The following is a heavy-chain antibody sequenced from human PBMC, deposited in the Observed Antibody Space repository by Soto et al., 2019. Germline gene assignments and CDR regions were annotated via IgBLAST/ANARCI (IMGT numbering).Heavy chain of an antibody. CDR1: GGTFSSYA. Sequence: SVKVSCKASGGTFSSYAISWVRQAPGQGLEWMGGIIPIFGTANYAQKFQGRVTITADESTSTAYMELSSLRSEDTAVYYCARFRESYYDFWSGYLNGMDVWGQGTTVTVSS. V-gene: IGHV1-69*13. CDR3: ARFRESYYDFWSGYLNGMDV. CDR2: IIPIFGTA. J-gene: IGHJ6*02. D-gene: IGHD3-3*01.